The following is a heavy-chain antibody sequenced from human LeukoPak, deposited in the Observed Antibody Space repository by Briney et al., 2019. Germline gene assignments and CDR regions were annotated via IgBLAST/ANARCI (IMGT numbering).Heavy chain of an antibody. CDR3: ARESLRQTFDY. CDR2: IWYDGSNK. Sequence: PGGSLRLSCAASRFTFSSYGMHWVRQAPGKGLEWVAVIWYDGSNKYYADSVKGRFTISGDNSKNTLYLQMNSLRAEDTAVYYCARESLRQTFDYWGQGTLVTVSS. CDR1: RFTFSSYG. J-gene: IGHJ4*02. V-gene: IGHV3-33*01. D-gene: IGHD6-6*01.